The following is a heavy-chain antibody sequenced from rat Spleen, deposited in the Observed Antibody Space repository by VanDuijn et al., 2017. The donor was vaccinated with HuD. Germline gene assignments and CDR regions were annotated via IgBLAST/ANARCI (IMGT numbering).Heavy chain of an antibody. J-gene: IGHJ4*01. CDR3: AREPYYYSSYVMDV. V-gene: IGHV2-32*01. CDR1: GFSLTSYH. Sequence: LRLKESGPGLVKPSETLSLTCTVSGFSLTSYHVHWVRQSPGKGLEWMGVIWSNGETSYNSALKSRLSINRDTSKSQVFLTMNSLQTEETATYFWAREPYYYSSYVMDVWGQGTAVTVSS. CDR2: IWSNGET. D-gene: IGHD1-2*01.